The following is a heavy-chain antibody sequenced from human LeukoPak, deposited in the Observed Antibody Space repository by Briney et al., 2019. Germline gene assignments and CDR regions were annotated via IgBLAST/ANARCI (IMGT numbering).Heavy chain of an antibody. V-gene: IGHV4-59*08. J-gene: IGHJ4*02. D-gene: IGHD6-13*01. CDR2: IYYSGST. CDR3: ARSLSSSWTGYINY. CDR1: GGSISSYY. Sequence: SGTLSLTCAVSGGSISSYYWSWIRQPPGKGLEWIGYIYYSGSTNYNPSLKSRVTISVDTSKNQFSLKLSSVTAADTAVYYCARSLSSSWTGYINYWGQGTLVTVSS.